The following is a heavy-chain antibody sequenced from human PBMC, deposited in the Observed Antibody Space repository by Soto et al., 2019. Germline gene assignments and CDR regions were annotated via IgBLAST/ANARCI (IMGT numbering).Heavy chain of an antibody. CDR1: GGSVSSGSYY. CDR3: ARDIRRVAGIDAFDI. CDR2: IYYSGST. D-gene: IGHD6-19*01. Sequence: ETLSLTCTVSGGSVSSGSYYWSWIRQPPGKGLEWIGYIYYSGSTNYNPSLKSRVTISVDTSKNQFSLKLSSVTAADTAVYYCARDIRRVAGIDAFDIWGQGTMVTVSS. V-gene: IGHV4-61*01. J-gene: IGHJ3*02.